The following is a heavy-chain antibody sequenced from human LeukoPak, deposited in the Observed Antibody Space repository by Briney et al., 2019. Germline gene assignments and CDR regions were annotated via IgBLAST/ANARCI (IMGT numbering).Heavy chain of an antibody. J-gene: IGHJ3*02. Sequence: PGGSLRLSCAASGFTFSDYYMSWIRQAPGKGLEWVSYISSSGSTIYYADSVEGRFTISRDNAKNSLYLQMNSLRAEDTAVYYCYLGITIFGDAFDIWGQGTMVTVSS. V-gene: IGHV3-11*01. CDR2: ISSSGSTI. D-gene: IGHD3-3*01. CDR3: YLGITIFGDAFDI. CDR1: GFTFSDYY.